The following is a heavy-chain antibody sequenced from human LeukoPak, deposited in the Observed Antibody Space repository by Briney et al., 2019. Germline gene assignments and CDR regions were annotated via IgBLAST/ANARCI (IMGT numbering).Heavy chain of an antibody. CDR1: GFTFSSYA. CDR2: ISSNGGYT. J-gene: IGHJ6*02. V-gene: IGHV3-64*01. Sequence: GGSLRLSCAASGFTFSSYAMHWVRQAPGKRLEYVSAISSNGGYTYYANSVKGRFTISRDNSKNTLYLQMGSLRAEDMAVYYCAGGYCSSTSCSTGYYYYGMDVWGQGTTVTVSS. CDR3: AGGYCSSTSCSTGYYYYGMDV. D-gene: IGHD2-2*02.